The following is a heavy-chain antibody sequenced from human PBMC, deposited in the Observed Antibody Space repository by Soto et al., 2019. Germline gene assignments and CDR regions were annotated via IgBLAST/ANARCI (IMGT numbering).Heavy chain of an antibody. J-gene: IGHJ4*02. D-gene: IGHD2-15*01. Sequence: SETLSLTCTVSGDSISNLYWSWIRQPAGKGLEWIGRIYTTGATNYNPSLKSRVAMSVDTSKRQFSLTMTSVTAADTAVYYCARKAISATPYFDNWGQGTLVTVSS. CDR2: IYTTGAT. CDR1: GDSISNLY. V-gene: IGHV4-4*07. CDR3: ARKAISATPYFDN.